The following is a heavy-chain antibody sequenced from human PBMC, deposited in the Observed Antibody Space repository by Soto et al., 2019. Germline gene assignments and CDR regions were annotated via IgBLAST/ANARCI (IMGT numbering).Heavy chain of an antibody. CDR1: GFTFSSYA. CDR3: ASRVVTGAFDI. CDR2: ISYDGSNK. Sequence: GGSLRLSCAASGFTFSSYAMRWVRQAPGKGLEWVAVISYDGSNKYYADSVKGRFTISRDNSKNTLYLQMNSLRAEDTAVYYCASRVVTGAFDIWGQGTMVTVSS. J-gene: IGHJ3*02. D-gene: IGHD2-15*01. V-gene: IGHV3-30-3*01.